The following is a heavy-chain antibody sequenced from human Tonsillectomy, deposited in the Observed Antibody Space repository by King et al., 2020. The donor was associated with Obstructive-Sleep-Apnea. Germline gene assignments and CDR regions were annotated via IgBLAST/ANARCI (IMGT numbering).Heavy chain of an antibody. Sequence: QLVQSGGVVVQPGGSLRLSCAASGFTFDDYSMHWIRQAPGKGLEWVSLITWDGDSAYYADSVKGRFTISRDNSKNSLYLQMNSLRTEDTALYYCAKDRWSGDYVWGSHRPYYFDYWGQGTLVTVSS. D-gene: IGHD3-16*02. V-gene: IGHV3-43*01. CDR3: AKDRWSGDYVWGSHRPYYFDY. CDR2: ITWDGDSA. CDR1: GFTFDDYS. J-gene: IGHJ4*02.